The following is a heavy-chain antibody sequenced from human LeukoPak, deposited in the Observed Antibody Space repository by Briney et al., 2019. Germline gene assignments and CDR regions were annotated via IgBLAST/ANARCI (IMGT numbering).Heavy chain of an antibody. J-gene: IGHJ6*03. CDR3: ARRPQSYIDV. V-gene: IGHV4-39*01. CDR2: INYSGST. CDR1: GGSISSSSYY. Sequence: PSETLSLTCTVSGGSISSSSYYWGWIRQPPGKGLEWIGSINYSGSTYYNPSLKSRVTISVDTSKNQFSLKLSSVTVADTAVYYCARRPQSYIDVWGKGTTVTVSS.